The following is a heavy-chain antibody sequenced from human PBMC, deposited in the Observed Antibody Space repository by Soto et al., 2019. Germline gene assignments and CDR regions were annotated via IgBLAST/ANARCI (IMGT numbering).Heavy chain of an antibody. J-gene: IGHJ5*02. Sequence: ASVKVSCKASGYTFTSYDINWVRQATGQGLEWMGWMNPNSGNTGYAQKFQGRVTMTRNTSINTAYMELSSLSSEDTAVYYCARGAHTSVTTRGIVWLDPWGQGTLVTVSS. V-gene: IGHV1-8*01. CDR2: MNPNSGNT. CDR1: GYTFTSYD. D-gene: IGHD4-17*01. CDR3: ARGAHTSVTTRGIVWLDP.